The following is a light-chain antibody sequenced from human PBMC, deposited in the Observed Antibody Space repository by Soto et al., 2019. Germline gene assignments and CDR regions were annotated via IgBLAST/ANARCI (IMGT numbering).Light chain of an antibody. CDR3: CSFAGSSTYV. Sequence: QSALTQPASVSGSPGQSITISCTGTSSDVGSYDLVSWYQHHPGKAPKLMIYEVSKRPSGVSNRFSGSKSDNTASLTISGLQAEDEADYYCCSFAGSSTYVFGTGTKVNVL. J-gene: IGLJ1*01. CDR2: EVS. V-gene: IGLV2-23*02. CDR1: SSDVGSYDL.